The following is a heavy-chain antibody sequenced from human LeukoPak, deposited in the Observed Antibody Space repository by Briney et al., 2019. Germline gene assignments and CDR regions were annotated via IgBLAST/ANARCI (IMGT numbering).Heavy chain of an antibody. D-gene: IGHD3-22*01. V-gene: IGHV3-21*06. CDR2: ISSSSSYI. J-gene: IGHJ4*02. CDR3: ARLTYHDSSVYRPIDY. Sequence: PGGSLRLSCAASGFTFSSYSMNWVRQAPGKGLEWVSSISSSSSYIYYADSVKGRFTISRDNAKNSLYLQMTSLRDEDTAVYYCARLTYHDSSVYRPIDYWGLGTLVTVSS. CDR1: GFTFSSYS.